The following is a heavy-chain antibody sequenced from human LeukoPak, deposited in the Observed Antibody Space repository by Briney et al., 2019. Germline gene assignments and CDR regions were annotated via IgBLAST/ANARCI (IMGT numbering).Heavy chain of an antibody. Sequence: SETLSLTCTVSGGSISSSSYYWGWIRQPPGKGLEWIGSIYYSGSTYYNPSLKSRVTISVDTSKNQFSLKLSSVTAADTAVYYCARQRVGADYYYYYYMDVWGKGTTVTVSS. D-gene: IGHD1-26*01. J-gene: IGHJ6*03. CDR2: IYYSGST. V-gene: IGHV4-39*01. CDR3: ARQRVGADYYYYYYMDV. CDR1: GGSISSSSYY.